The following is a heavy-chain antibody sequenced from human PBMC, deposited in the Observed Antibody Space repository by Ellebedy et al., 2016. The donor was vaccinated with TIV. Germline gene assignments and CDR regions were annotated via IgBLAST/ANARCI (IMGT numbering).Heavy chain of an antibody. Sequence: GGSLRLSCAASGFTFSSYSMNWVRQAPGKGLEWVSSISSSSSYIYYADSVKGRFTISRDNAKNSLYLQMNSLRAEDTAVYYCARAAAGSENWFDPWGQGTLVTVSS. V-gene: IGHV3-21*01. CDR3: ARAAAGSENWFDP. J-gene: IGHJ5*02. D-gene: IGHD6-13*01. CDR2: ISSSSSYI. CDR1: GFTFSSYS.